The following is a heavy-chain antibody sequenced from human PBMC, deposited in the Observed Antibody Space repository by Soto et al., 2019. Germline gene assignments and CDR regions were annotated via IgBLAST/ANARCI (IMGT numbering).Heavy chain of an antibody. CDR3: AGDRPYSSSWPISYYFDY. CDR1: GGTFSSYA. V-gene: IGHV1-69*01. Sequence: QVQLVQSGAEVKKPGSSVKVSCKASGGTFSSYAISWVRQAPGQGLEWMGGIIPIFGTANYAQKFQGRVTITADQTTGTAYLELGSLRTEDTAVYYWAGDRPYSSSWPISYYFDYWGQGTLVTVSS. D-gene: IGHD6-13*01. CDR2: IIPIFGTA. J-gene: IGHJ4*02.